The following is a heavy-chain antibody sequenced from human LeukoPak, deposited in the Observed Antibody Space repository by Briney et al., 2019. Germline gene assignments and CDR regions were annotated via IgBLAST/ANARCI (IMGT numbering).Heavy chain of an antibody. CDR3: ARHYSDSSGDNAFDI. D-gene: IGHD3-10*01. Sequence: PSETLSLTCSVSGGSISSYYWSWIRHSPGKGLEWIGYIHYSEGTSYNPPLKRRVSISVDTSKNQFSLYLNSVTAADTAVYYCARHYSDSSGDNAFDIWGQGTMVTVSS. V-gene: IGHV4-59*08. CDR2: IHYSEGT. CDR1: GGSISSYY. J-gene: IGHJ3*02.